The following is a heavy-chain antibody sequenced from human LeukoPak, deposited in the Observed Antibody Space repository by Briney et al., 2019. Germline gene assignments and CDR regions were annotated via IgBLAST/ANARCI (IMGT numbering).Heavy chain of an antibody. J-gene: IGHJ3*02. Sequence: GGSLRLSCAASGFTFDDYAMHWVRQAPGKGLEWVSGISWNSGSIGYADSVKGRFTISRDNAKNSLYLQMNSLRAEDTAVYYCARDTEAFDIWGQGTMVTVSS. CDR2: ISWNSGSI. CDR3: ARDTEAFDI. V-gene: IGHV3-9*01. CDR1: GFTFDDYA.